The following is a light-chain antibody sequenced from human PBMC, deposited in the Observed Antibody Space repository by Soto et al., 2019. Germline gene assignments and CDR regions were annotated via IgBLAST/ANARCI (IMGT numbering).Light chain of an antibody. CDR2: NAS. Sequence: DIKMTQSPSTLSGSVGDRVTITCRASQSVSTWLAWYQQKPGKAPKLLIYNASNLESGVPSRFTGSGSGTEFTLTISSMQPDDSATYYCQQYNSWTFGQGTKVDIK. J-gene: IGKJ1*01. CDR1: QSVSTW. CDR3: QQYNSWT. V-gene: IGKV1-5*03.